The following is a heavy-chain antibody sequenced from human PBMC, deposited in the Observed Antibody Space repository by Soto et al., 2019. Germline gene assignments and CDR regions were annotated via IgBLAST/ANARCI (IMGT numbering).Heavy chain of an antibody. CDR3: AWQVGVATRTTDNYYYYGMDV. V-gene: IGHV5-10-1*01. CDR2: IDPSDSYT. J-gene: IGHJ6*02. Sequence: PGESLKISCKGSGYSFTSYWIGWVRQMPGKGLEWMGRIDPSDSYTNYSPSFQGHVTISADKSISTAYLQWSSLKASDTAMYYCAWQVGVATRTTDNYYYYGMDVWGQGTTVTVSS. CDR1: GYSFTSYW. D-gene: IGHD1-1*01.